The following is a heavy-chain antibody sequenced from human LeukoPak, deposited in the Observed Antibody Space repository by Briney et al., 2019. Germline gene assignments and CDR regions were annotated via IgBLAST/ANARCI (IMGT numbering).Heavy chain of an antibody. CDR1: GGSISSGGYY. CDR3: AREGRAAAKYYFDY. D-gene: IGHD6-13*01. Sequence: SETLSLTCTVSGGSISSGGYYWSWIRQPPGKGLEWIGYIYYSGSTYYNPSLKSRVTISVDTSKNQFSLKLSSVTAADTAVYYCAREGRAAAKYYFDYWGQGTLVTVSS. J-gene: IGHJ4*02. V-gene: IGHV4-30-4*08. CDR2: IYYSGST.